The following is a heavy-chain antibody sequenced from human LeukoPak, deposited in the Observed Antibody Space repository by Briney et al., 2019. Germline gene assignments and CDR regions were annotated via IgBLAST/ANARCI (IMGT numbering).Heavy chain of an antibody. CDR2: IYHSGST. V-gene: IGHV4-38-2*01. D-gene: IGHD1-26*01. J-gene: IGHJ4*02. CDR3: ARLGRPYYFDY. Sequence: SETLSLTCAVSDYSISSAYYWGWIRQPPGKGLEWIGNIYHSGSTYYNPSLKSRVTTSVDTSKNQFSLKLSSVTAADTAVYYCARLGRPYYFDYWGQGTLVTVSS. CDR1: DYSISSAYY.